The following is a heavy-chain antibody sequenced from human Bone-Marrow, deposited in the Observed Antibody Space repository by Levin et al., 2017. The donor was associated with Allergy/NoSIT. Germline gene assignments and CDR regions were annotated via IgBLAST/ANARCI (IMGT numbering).Heavy chain of an antibody. CDR2: INPNSGGT. CDR1: GYTFTGYY. J-gene: IGHJ2*01. Sequence: GASVKVSCKASGYTFTGYYMHWVRQAPGQGLEWMGWINPNSGGTNYAQKFQGRVTMTRDTSISTAYMELSRLRSDDTAVYYCARDPLRVVRPSLDWYFDLWGRGTLVTVSS. D-gene: IGHD2-15*01. CDR3: ARDPLRVVRPSLDWYFDL. V-gene: IGHV1-2*02.